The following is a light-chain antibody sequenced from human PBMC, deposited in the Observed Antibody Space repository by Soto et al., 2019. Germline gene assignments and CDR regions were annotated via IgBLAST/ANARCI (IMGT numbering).Light chain of an antibody. CDR2: EVS. CDR1: SSDVGGYDY. CDR3: SSYAGSNIYV. J-gene: IGLJ1*01. V-gene: IGLV2-8*01. Sequence: QSALTQPPSASGSPGQSVTISCTGTSSDVGGYDYVSWYQQHPGKVPKLMIYEVSKWPSGVPDRFSGSKSGNTASLTVSGLQAEDEADYYCSSYAGSNIYVFGTGTKLTVL.